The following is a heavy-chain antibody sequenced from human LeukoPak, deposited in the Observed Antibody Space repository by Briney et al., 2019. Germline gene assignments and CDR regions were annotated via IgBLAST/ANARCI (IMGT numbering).Heavy chain of an antibody. J-gene: IGHJ3*02. D-gene: IGHD2-21*02. CDR1: GFTFSSYG. CDR2: MSSSDNTI. V-gene: IGHV3-48*04. CDR3: VRDRRVTARTPNGAFDI. Sequence: PGGSLRLSCAASGFTFSSYGMNWVRQAPGKGLEWVSYMSSSDNTIYYADSVKGRFSISRDNAKNSLYLQMNSLRVEDTAIYYCVRDRRVTARTPNGAFDIWGQGTMVTVSS.